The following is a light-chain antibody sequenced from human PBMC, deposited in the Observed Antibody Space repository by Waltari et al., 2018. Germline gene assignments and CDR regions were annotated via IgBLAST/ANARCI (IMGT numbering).Light chain of an antibody. Sequence: QSVLTQPASVSGSPGQSLTIPCTGTSSDLGTFSYVSCYQQHPGRAPKRIIFAFNVRPSWLSNRFSGSKSGNTAFLTISGLQTEDEGHFYCCSYTTTGPVVFGGGTKLTVL. J-gene: IGLJ2*01. CDR3: CSYTTTGPVV. CDR2: AFN. V-gene: IGLV2-14*03. CDR1: SSDLGTFSY.